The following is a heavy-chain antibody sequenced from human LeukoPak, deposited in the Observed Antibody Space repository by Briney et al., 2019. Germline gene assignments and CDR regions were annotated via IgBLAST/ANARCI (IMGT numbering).Heavy chain of an antibody. CDR1: GFTFDDYA. CDR2: ISWNSGSI. J-gene: IGHJ6*02. D-gene: IGHD3-9*01. V-gene: IGHV3-9*01. CDR3: ARERYFDPGELKYYGMDV. Sequence: GGSLRLSCAASGFTFDDYAMHWVRQAPGKGLEWVSGISWNSGSIGYADSVKGRFTISRDNSKNTVDLQMNSLRVEDTALYYCARERYFDPGELKYYGMDVWGQGTTVTVSS.